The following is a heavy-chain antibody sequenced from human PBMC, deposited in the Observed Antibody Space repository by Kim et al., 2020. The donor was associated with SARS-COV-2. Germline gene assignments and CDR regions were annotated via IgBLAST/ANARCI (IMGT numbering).Heavy chain of an antibody. CDR3: ASRGYTGTYYYFDY. D-gene: IGHD1-26*01. Sequence: YEDSGKGRLTISRENAKRTLYLQMNSMRAEDTAVYYCASRGYTGTYYYFDYWGQGTLVTVSS. J-gene: IGHJ4*02. V-gene: IGHV3-74*01.